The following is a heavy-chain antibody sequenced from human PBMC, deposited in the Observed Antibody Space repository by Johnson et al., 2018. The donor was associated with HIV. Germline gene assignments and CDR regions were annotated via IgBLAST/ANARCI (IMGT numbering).Heavy chain of an antibody. V-gene: IGHV3-30*02. CDR2: IRNDASNK. J-gene: IGHJ3*02. CDR1: GFTFSSYG. CDR3: AREVSSGGYCTTTTCYAAAFDI. D-gene: IGHD2-2*01. Sequence: QVQLVESGGGVVQPGRSLRLSCAASGFTFSSYGMHWVRQAPGQGLEWVAYIRNDASNKYYANSVKGRFTISRDNSKNTLYVQMNSLRAAATAVYYCAREVSSGGYCTTTTCYAAAFDIWGRGTMVTVSS.